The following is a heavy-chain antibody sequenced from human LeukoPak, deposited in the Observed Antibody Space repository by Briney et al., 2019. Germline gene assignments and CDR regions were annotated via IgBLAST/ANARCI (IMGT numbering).Heavy chain of an antibody. CDR2: IYYSGST. J-gene: IGHJ4*02. D-gene: IGHD3-22*01. CDR3: ASQPVPYYDSSGYYSFGG. Sequence: PSETLSLTCTVSGGSISSSSYYWGWIRQPPGKGLEWIGSIYYSGSTYYNPSLKSRVTISVDTSKNQFSLKLSSVTAADTAVYYCASQPVPYYDSSGYYSFGGWGQGTLVTVSS. V-gene: IGHV4-39*01. CDR1: GGSISSSSYY.